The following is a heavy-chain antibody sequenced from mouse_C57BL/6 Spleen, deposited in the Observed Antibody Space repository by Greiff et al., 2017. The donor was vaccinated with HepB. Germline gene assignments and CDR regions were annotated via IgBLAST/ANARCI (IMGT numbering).Heavy chain of an antibody. J-gene: IGHJ3*01. CDR3: AAYYSNPVAY. D-gene: IGHD2-5*01. V-gene: IGHV1-82*01. CDR2: IYPGDGDT. Sequence: QVQLQQSGPELVKPGASVKISCKASGYAFSSSWMNWVKQRPGKGLEWIGRIYPGDGDTNYNGKFKGKATLTADKSSSTAYMQLSSLTSEDSAVYFCAAYYSNPVAYWGQGTLVTVSA. CDR1: GYAFSSSW.